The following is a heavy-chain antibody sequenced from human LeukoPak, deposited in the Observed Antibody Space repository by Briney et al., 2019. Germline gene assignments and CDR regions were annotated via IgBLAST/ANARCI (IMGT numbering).Heavy chain of an antibody. CDR1: GFTFSSYG. CDR2: IRYDGSNK. CDR3: AKDRGGSGWYKGGFDY. V-gene: IGHV3-30*02. Sequence: PGGSLRLSCAASGFTFSSYGMHWVRQAPGKGLEWVAFIRYDGSNKYYADSVKGRFTISRDNSKNTVYLQMNSLRAEDTAVYYCAKDRGGSGWYKGGFDYWGQGTLVTVSS. D-gene: IGHD6-19*01. J-gene: IGHJ4*02.